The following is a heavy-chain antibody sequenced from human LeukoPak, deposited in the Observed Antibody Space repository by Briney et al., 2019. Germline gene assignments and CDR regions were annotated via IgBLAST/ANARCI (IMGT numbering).Heavy chain of an antibody. V-gene: IGHV3-21*01. Sequence: PGGSLRLSCAASGFTFSSYSMNWVRQAPGKGLEWVPSISSSSSYIYYADSVKGRFTISRDNAKNSLYLQMNSLRAEDTAVYYCARDRLSQLRYFDWLPHLDAFDIWGQGTMVTVSS. D-gene: IGHD3-9*01. CDR1: GFTFSSYS. CDR3: ARDRLSQLRYFDWLPHLDAFDI. CDR2: ISSSSSYI. J-gene: IGHJ3*02.